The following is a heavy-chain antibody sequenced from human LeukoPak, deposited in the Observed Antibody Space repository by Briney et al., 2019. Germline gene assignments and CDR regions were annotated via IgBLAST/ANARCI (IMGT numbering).Heavy chain of an antibody. V-gene: IGHV3-23*01. J-gene: IGHJ4*02. CDR1: GFTFSSYA. CDR3: ANGGPYGSGSYYDYFDY. D-gene: IGHD3-10*01. CDR2: ISGSGGST. Sequence: GGSLRLSCAASGFTFSSYAMSWVRQAPGKGLEWVSAISGSGGSTYYADSVKGRFTISRDNSKNTLYLQMNSLRAEDTAVYYCANGGPYGSGSYYDYFDYWGQGTLVTVSS.